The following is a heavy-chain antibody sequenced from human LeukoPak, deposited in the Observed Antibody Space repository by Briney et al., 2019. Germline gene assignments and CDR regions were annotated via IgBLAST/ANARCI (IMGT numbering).Heavy chain of an antibody. CDR2: IYYSGST. CDR3: AKLVTTSPYAFDI. Sequence: SETLSLTCTVSGGSISSSSYYWGWIRQPPGKGLEWIGSIYYSGSTYYNPSLKSRVTISVDTSKNQFSLKLSSVTAADTAVYYCAKLVTTSPYAFDIWGQGTMVTVSS. D-gene: IGHD4-17*01. V-gene: IGHV4-39*01. J-gene: IGHJ3*02. CDR1: GGSISSSSYY.